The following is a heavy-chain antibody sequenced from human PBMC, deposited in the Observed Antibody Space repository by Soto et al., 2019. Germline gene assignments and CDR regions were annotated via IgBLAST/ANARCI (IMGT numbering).Heavy chain of an antibody. Sequence: GGSLRLSCAASGFTFSSYGMHWVRQAPGKGLEWVAVISYDGSNKYYADSVKGRFTISRDNSKNTPYLQMNSLRAEDTAVYYCAKGYELAAGYSSGWPYYYYGMDVWGQGTTVTVSS. J-gene: IGHJ6*02. CDR3: AKGYELAAGYSSGWPYYYYGMDV. D-gene: IGHD6-19*01. CDR2: ISYDGSNK. V-gene: IGHV3-30*18. CDR1: GFTFSSYG.